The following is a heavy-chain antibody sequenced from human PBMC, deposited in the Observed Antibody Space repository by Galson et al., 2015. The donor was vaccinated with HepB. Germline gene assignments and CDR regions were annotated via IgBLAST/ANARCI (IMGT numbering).Heavy chain of an antibody. Sequence: SLRLSCAASGFTLSSYSMNWVRQAPGKGLEWVSYISSSSSTIYYADSVKGRFTISRDNAKNSLYLQMNSLRAEDTAVYYCARERGSPYDFWSGYFDYWGQGTLVTVSS. CDR2: ISSSSSTI. D-gene: IGHD3-3*01. J-gene: IGHJ4*02. CDR3: ARERGSPYDFWSGYFDY. V-gene: IGHV3-48*01. CDR1: GFTLSSYS.